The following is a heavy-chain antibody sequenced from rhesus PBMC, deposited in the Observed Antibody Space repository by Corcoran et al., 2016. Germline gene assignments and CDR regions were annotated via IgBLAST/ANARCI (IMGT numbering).Heavy chain of an antibody. D-gene: IGHD3-9*01. CDR3: ARKYEDDYGYLVDY. J-gene: IGHJ4*01. V-gene: IGHV4-169*01. Sequence: QLQLQESGPGLVKPSETLSVTCAVSGGSISSSYWSWIRQAPGKGLEWIGYIYGSWSSTNYNPSLKSRVTLSVDTSKNQLSLKLSSVTAADTAVYYCARKYEDDYGYLVDYWGQGVLVTVSS. CDR1: GGSISSSY. CDR2: IYGSWSST.